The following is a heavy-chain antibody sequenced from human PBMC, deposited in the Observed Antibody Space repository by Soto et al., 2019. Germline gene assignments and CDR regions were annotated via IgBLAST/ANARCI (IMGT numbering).Heavy chain of an antibody. D-gene: IGHD6-13*01. V-gene: IGHV3-49*04. J-gene: IGHJ4*02. CDR2: IKSKGYGGTT. CDR3: TIKTGYSSSWYPYYCDH. Sequence: GGSLRLSCIGSGFTFGDYAMSWVRQAPGKGLEWVGFIKSKGYGGTTEYAASVKGRFTISRDDSKSIAYLQMNSLKTEDTAVYYCTIKTGYSSSWYPYYCDHWGQGALVTVSS. CDR1: GFTFGDYA.